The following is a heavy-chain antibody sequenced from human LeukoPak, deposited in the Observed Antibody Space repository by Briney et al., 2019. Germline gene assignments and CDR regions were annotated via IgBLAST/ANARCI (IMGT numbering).Heavy chain of an antibody. Sequence: ASVKVSCKTSGYTFTGYYMLWVRQAPGQGLEWMGRIVPNSGDTNYAQKFQGRVTLTRDTSISTAYMELSRLRSDDTAIYYCARGGVVTSVGHTIYYGMDVWGQGTTVTVSS. CDR1: GYTFTGYY. D-gene: IGHD3-22*01. V-gene: IGHV1-2*06. CDR3: ARGGVVTSVGHTIYYGMDV. CDR2: IVPNSGDT. J-gene: IGHJ6*02.